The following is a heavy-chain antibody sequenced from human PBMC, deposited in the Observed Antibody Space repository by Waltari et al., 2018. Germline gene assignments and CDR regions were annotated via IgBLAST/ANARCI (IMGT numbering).Heavy chain of an antibody. CDR2: ISAYNGNT. CDR3: AREKGHVSTVPRYWFDP. CDR1: GYTFTSYG. J-gene: IGHJ5*02. D-gene: IGHD4-17*01. Sequence: SCKASGYTFTSYGISWVRQAPGQGLEWMGWISAYNGNTNYAQKLQGRVTMTTDTSTSTAYMELRSLRSDDTAVYYCAREKGHVSTVPRYWFDPWGQGTLVTVSS. V-gene: IGHV1-18*04.